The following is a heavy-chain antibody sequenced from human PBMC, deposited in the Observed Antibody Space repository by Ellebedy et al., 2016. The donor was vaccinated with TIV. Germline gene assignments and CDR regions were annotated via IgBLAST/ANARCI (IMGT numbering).Heavy chain of an antibody. CDR1: RFTFSDYY. D-gene: IGHD3-10*01. J-gene: IGHJ2*01. CDR2: ISSSANTI. V-gene: IGHV3-11*01. CDR3: ARDPYYGFGYFDL. Sequence: GGSLRLSXAASRFTFSDYYMSWIRQAPGKGLEWVSCISSSANTIYYADSVKGRFTVSRDNSKDTLYLQMNSLRADDTAVYYCARDPYYGFGYFDLWGRGTLVTVSS.